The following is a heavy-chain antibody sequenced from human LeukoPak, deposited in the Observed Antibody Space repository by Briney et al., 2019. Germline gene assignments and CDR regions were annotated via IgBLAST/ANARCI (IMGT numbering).Heavy chain of an antibody. CDR2: IYPGDSDT. V-gene: IGHV5-51*01. Sequence: GESLKISCKGSGYSFTSYWIGWVRQMPGKGLEWMGIIYPGDSDTRYSPSFQGQVTISADKSISTAYLQWSSLKASDAAMYYCARRSIEVAGNWGFHPGGRGPLATVSS. J-gene: IGHJ5*02. D-gene: IGHD6-19*01. CDR1: GYSFTSYW. CDR3: ARRSIEVAGNWGFHP.